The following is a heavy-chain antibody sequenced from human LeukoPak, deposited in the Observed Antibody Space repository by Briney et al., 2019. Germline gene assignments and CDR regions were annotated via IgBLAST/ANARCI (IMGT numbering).Heavy chain of an antibody. CDR1: GFTFSSYA. V-gene: IGHV3-23*01. J-gene: IGHJ4*02. CDR2: ISGSGGST. D-gene: IGHD3-22*01. Sequence: GGSLRLSCAASGFTFSSYAMSWVRQAPGKGLEWVSAISGSGGSTYYADSVKGRFTISRDNSKNTLYLQMNSLRAEDTAVYYCAKDFSPHYGYYDSSGYLDYWGQGTLVTVSS. CDR3: AKDFSPHYGYYDSSGYLDY.